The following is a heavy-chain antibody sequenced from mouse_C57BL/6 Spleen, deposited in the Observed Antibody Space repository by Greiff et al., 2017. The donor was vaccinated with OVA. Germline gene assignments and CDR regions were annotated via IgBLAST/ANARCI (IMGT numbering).Heavy chain of an antibody. D-gene: IGHD2-4*01. Sequence: SGPELVKPGASVKISCKASGYSFTSYYIHWVKQRPGQGLEWIGWIYPGSGNTKYNEKFKGKATLTADTSSSTAYMQLSSLTSEDSAVYYCARPPYDYGGGFAYWGQGTLVTVSA. CDR1: GYSFTSYY. CDR3: ARPPYDYGGGFAY. J-gene: IGHJ3*01. V-gene: IGHV1-66*01. CDR2: IYPGSGNT.